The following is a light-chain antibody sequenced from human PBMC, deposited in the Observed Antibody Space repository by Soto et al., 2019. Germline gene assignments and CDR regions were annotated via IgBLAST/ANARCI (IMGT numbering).Light chain of an antibody. CDR3: AAWDDSLSGLV. V-gene: IGLV1-47*01. J-gene: IGLJ2*01. CDR2: RNN. CDR1: SSNIGSNY. Sequence: QSVLTQPPSSSGTPGQRVTISCSGSSSNIGSNYVYWYQQLPGTAPKLLIYRNNQRPSGVPDRFSGSKSGTSASLAISGLRSEDEADYYCAAWDDSLSGLVFGGGTTVTVL.